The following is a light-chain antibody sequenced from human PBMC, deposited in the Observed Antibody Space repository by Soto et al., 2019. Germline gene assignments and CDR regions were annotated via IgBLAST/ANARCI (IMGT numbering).Light chain of an antibody. Sequence: DIQLTQSPSSLSASVGDRVTITCRASQAISSYLAWYQQKPGKVPELLIYATSTLQSGAPSRFSRSGSGTDFTLTISSLQAEDVATYYCQKYNHAPTFGGGTKVEIK. V-gene: IGKV1-27*01. J-gene: IGKJ4*01. CDR2: ATS. CDR3: QKYNHAPT. CDR1: QAISSY.